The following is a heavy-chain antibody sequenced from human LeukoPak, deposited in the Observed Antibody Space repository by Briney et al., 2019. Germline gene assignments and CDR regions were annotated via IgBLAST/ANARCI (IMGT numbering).Heavy chain of an antibody. CDR1: GFTFSGYS. V-gene: IGHV3-21*01. CDR3: ARWPYSSSYYFDY. D-gene: IGHD6-6*01. CDR2: ISSSSSYI. Sequence: PGGCLRLSCAASGFTFSGYSMNWVRQAPGKGLEWVSSISSSSSYIYYADSVKGRFTISRDNAKNSLYLQMNSLRAEDTAVYYCARWPYSSSYYFDYWGQGTLVTVSS. J-gene: IGHJ4*02.